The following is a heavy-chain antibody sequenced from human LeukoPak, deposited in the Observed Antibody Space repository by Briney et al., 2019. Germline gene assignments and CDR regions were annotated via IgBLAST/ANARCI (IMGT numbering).Heavy chain of an antibody. D-gene: IGHD2-2*01. J-gene: IGHJ4*02. V-gene: IGHV1-18*01. CDR1: GYTFTSCG. CDR2: ISAYNGNT. Sequence: ASVKVSCKASGYTFTSCGISWVRQAPGQGLEWMGWISAYNGNTNYAQKLQGRVTMTTDTSTSTAYMELRSLRSDDTAVYYCARDRLGYCSSTSCSNFDYWGQGTLVTVSS. CDR3: ARDRLGYCSSTSCSNFDY.